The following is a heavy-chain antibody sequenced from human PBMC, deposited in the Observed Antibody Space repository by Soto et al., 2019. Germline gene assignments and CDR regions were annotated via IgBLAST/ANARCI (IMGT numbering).Heavy chain of an antibody. Sequence: SVKVSCKASGGTFSSYAISWVRQAPGQGLEWMGGIIPIFGTANYAQKFQGRVTITADESTSTAYMELSSLRSEDTAVYYCARRYSSALNWFDPWGQGTLVSVSS. V-gene: IGHV1-69*13. D-gene: IGHD6-19*01. CDR1: GGTFSSYA. J-gene: IGHJ5*02. CDR3: ARRYSSALNWFDP. CDR2: IIPIFGTA.